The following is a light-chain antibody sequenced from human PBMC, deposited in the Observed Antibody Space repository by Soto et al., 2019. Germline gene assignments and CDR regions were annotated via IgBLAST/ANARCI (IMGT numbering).Light chain of an antibody. CDR2: EVS. V-gene: IGLV2-14*01. Sequence: QSALTQPASVSGSPGQSITISCTGTSSDVGGYNYVSWYQQHLGKAPKLMIYEVSNRPSGVSNRFSGSKSGNTASLTISGLQAEDEADYYCSSFTSSSTPLVVFGGGTKLTVL. CDR3: SSFTSSSTPLVV. CDR1: SSDVGGYNY. J-gene: IGLJ2*01.